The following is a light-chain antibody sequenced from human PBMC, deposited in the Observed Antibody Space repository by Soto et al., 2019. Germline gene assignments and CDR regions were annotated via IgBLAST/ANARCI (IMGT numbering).Light chain of an antibody. V-gene: IGKV1-5*03. CDR2: RAS. CDR1: QNIYNW. J-gene: IGKJ1*01. CDR3: QQNNHS. Sequence: DSQMTQSPSTLSASVGDRVTITCRASQNIYNWLAWYQQKPGEAPKLLIYRASSLESGVPARFSGSGYGTELTLTISSLQPDDFATYYCQQNNHSFGQGTKVEIK.